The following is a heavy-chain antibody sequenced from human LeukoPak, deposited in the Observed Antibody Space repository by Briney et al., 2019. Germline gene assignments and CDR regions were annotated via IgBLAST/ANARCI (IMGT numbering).Heavy chain of an antibody. CDR2: INPNSGGT. CDR3: AREGGYDYSLGY. CDR1: GYTFTGYY. J-gene: IGHJ4*02. Sequence: ASVKVSFKASGYTFTGYYMHWVRQAPGQGLEWMGWINPNSGGTNYAQKFQGRVTMTRDTSISTAYMELSRLRSDDTAVYYCAREGGYDYSLGYWGQGTLVTVSS. V-gene: IGHV1-2*02. D-gene: IGHD5-12*01.